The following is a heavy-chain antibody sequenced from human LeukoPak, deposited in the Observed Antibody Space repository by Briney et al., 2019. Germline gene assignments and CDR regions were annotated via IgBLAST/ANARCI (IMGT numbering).Heavy chain of an antibody. D-gene: IGHD6-13*01. Sequence: PSETLSLTCTVSGGSVSSGSYYWSWIRQPPGKGLEWIGYIYYSGSTNYNPSLKSRVTISVDTSKNQFSLKLSSVTAADTAVYYWAREAAAGITPHHLDHWGQGTLVTVSS. CDR3: AREAAAGITPHHLDH. CDR1: GGSVSSGSYY. J-gene: IGHJ4*02. CDR2: IYYSGST. V-gene: IGHV4-61*01.